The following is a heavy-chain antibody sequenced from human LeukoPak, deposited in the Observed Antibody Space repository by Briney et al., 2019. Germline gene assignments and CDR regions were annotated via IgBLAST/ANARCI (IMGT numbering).Heavy chain of an antibody. D-gene: IGHD1-7*01. CDR3: ARAHNWNYLVGAFDI. J-gene: IGHJ3*02. Sequence: SVKVSCKASGGTFSSYAISWVRQAPGQGLEWMGGIIPIFGTANYAQKFQGRVTITTDESTSTAYMELSSLRSEGTAVYYCARAHNWNYLVGAFDIWGQGTTVTVSS. V-gene: IGHV1-69*05. CDR2: IIPIFGTA. CDR1: GGTFSSYA.